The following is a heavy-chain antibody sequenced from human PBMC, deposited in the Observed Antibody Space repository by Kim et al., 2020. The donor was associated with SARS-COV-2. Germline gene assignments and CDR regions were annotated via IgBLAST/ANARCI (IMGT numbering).Heavy chain of an antibody. V-gene: IGHV3-21*01. CDR3: ARPLVTSSSDTFAI. J-gene: IGHJ3*02. Sequence: DSVKGRFTISGDNANNSLYLQMNSLRAEDTAVYYCARPLVTSSSDTFAIWGQGTMVTVSS. D-gene: IGHD6-6*01.